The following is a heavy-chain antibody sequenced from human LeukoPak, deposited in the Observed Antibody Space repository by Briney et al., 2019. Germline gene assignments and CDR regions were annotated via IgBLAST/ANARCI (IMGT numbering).Heavy chain of an antibody. V-gene: IGHV3-23*01. J-gene: IGHJ4*02. CDR1: GFTFSSYG. D-gene: IGHD3-10*01. CDR2: ISGSGGST. CDR3: AKDSMRYGSGSFDY. Sequence: GGSLRLSCAASGFTFSSYGMSWVRQAPGKGLEWVSAISGSGGSTYYADSVKGRFTISRDNSKNTLYLQMNSLRAEDTAVYYCAKDSMRYGSGSFDYWGQGTLVTVSS.